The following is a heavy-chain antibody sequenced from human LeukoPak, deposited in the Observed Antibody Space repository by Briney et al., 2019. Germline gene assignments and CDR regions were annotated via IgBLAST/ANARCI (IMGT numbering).Heavy chain of an antibody. CDR3: ARTRRLAYCGGDCSAFQH. CDR1: GGSFSGYY. Sequence: PSETLSLTCAVYGGSFSGYYWSWIRQPPGKGLEWIGEINHGGSSNYNPSLKSRVTISVDTSKNQFSLKLSSVTAADTAVYYCARTRRLAYCGGDCSAFQHWGQGTLVTVSS. CDR2: INHGGSS. J-gene: IGHJ1*01. V-gene: IGHV4-34*01. D-gene: IGHD2-21*02.